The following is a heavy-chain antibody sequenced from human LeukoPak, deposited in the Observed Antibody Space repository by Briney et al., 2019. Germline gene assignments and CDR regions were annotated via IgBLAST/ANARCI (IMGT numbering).Heavy chain of an antibody. CDR3: AREGWDLNALDI. D-gene: IGHD1-26*01. Sequence: GGSLRLSCAASGFTFSSYSMNWVRQAPGKGLEWVANINQDGSEKYYVDSVKGRFTISRDNAKNSLYLQMDSLRVEDTAVYYCAREGWDLNALDIWGQGTMVTVSP. V-gene: IGHV3-7*01. CDR1: GFTFSSYS. J-gene: IGHJ3*02. CDR2: INQDGSEK.